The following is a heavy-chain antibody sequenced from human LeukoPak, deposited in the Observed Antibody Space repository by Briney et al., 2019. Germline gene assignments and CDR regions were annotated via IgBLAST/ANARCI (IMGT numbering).Heavy chain of an antibody. V-gene: IGHV4-4*07. Sequence: PSETLSLTCTVSGGSISSYYWSWIRQPAGKGLEWIGHIYTSGSTNYNPSLKSRVTMSVDTSKNQFSLKLSSVTAADTAVYYCARDYGSGSYPMWFDPWGQGTLVTVSS. CDR3: ARDYGSGSYPMWFDP. CDR1: GGSISSYY. D-gene: IGHD3-10*01. CDR2: IYTSGST. J-gene: IGHJ5*02.